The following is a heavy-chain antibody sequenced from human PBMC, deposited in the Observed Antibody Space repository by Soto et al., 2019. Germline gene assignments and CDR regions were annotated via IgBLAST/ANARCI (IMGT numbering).Heavy chain of an antibody. D-gene: IGHD5-12*01. V-gene: IGHV3-49*03. CDR2: IRSKAYGGTT. Sequence: GGSLRLSCTASGFTFGAYAMSWFRQAPGKGLEWVGFIRSKAYGGTTEYAASVKGRFTISRDDSKSIAYLQMNSLKTEDTAVYYCTRVSGWLRLFPNWFDPWGQGTLVTVSS. CDR3: TRVSGWLRLFPNWFDP. CDR1: GFTFGAYA. J-gene: IGHJ5*02.